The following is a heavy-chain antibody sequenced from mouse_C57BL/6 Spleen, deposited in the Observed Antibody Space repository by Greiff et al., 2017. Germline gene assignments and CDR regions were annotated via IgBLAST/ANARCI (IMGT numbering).Heavy chain of an antibody. Sequence: EVKVVESGGGLVQPGGSLSLSCAASGFTFTDYYMSWVRQPPGKALEWLGFIRNKANGYTTEYSASVKGRFTISRDNSQSILYLQMNALRAEDSATYYCARLYDYDGFDYWGQGTTLTVSS. CDR2: IRNKANGYTT. D-gene: IGHD2-4*01. V-gene: IGHV7-3*01. J-gene: IGHJ2*01. CDR3: ARLYDYDGFDY. CDR1: GFTFTDYY.